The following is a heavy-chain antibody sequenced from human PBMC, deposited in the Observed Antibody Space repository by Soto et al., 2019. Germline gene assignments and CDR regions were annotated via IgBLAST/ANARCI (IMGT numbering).Heavy chain of an antibody. CDR1: GYTFTSYG. V-gene: IGHV1-18*04. D-gene: IGHD1-26*01. CDR2: ISTYSDDI. Sequence: ASVKVSCKALGYTFTSYGIAWVRQAPGQGLEWMGWISTYSDDIKYAQTLQGRVTMTTDTSTRTASMELRSLTSDDTAVYYCVRGYSGSYNFDYWGQGTLVTVSS. J-gene: IGHJ4*02. CDR3: VRGYSGSYNFDY.